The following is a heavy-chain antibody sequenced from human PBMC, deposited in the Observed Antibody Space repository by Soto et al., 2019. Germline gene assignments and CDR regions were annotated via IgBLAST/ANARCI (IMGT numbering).Heavy chain of an antibody. D-gene: IGHD2-21*01. V-gene: IGHV3-23*01. CDR3: ARAKAVVIAALDI. J-gene: IGHJ3*02. CDR1: GFTFSSYS. CDR2: VSDNGGSRGGT. Sequence: PGGSLRLSCVASGFTFSSYSMTWVRQAPGQGLQWVASVSDNGGSRGGTYYADSVKGRFTISRDNSKNTLYLQLDSLTGADTAVYYCARAKAVVIAALDIWGQGTMVTVSS.